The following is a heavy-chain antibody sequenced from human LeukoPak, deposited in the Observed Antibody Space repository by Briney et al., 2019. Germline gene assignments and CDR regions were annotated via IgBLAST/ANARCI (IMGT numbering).Heavy chain of an antibody. CDR3: AAYFSGYARFQY. V-gene: IGHV4-34*08. D-gene: IGHD5-12*01. Sequence: SGGSLRLSCTASGFTFGDYAMSWFRQPPGKGLEWIGEINHSGSTNYNPSLKSRVTISVDTSKNQFSLKLSSVTAADTAVYYCAAYFSGYARFQYWGQGTLVTVSS. CDR1: GFTFGDYA. CDR2: INHSGST. J-gene: IGHJ4*02.